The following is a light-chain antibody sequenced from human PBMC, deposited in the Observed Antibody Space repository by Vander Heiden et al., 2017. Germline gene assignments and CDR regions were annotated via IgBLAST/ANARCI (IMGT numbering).Light chain of an antibody. V-gene: IGKV1-39*01. J-gene: IGKJ4*01. CDR3: QQSDAVPLT. Sequence: DIQLTTSTPSLSASVGDRVTITCRPSQAIKTYLNWYRQRPGEAPQLLIYLASSLQSGVPSRFSGSGSGSDFTFTISGLQPEDFGTYFCQQSDAVPLTFGGGTKVDIK. CDR1: QAIKTY. CDR2: LAS.